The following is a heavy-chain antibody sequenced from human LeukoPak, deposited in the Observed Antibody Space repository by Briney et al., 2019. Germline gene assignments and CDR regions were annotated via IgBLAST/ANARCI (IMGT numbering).Heavy chain of an antibody. CDR1: GFTFSSYS. V-gene: IGHV3-21*01. Sequence: GGSLRLSCAASGFTFSSYSMNWVRQAPGKGLEWVSSISSSSSYTYYADSVKGRFTISRDNAKNSLYLQMNSLRAEDTAVYYCARDLRMATRSFDYWGQGTLVTVSS. D-gene: IGHD5-12*01. J-gene: IGHJ4*02. CDR3: ARDLRMATRSFDY. CDR2: ISSSSSYT.